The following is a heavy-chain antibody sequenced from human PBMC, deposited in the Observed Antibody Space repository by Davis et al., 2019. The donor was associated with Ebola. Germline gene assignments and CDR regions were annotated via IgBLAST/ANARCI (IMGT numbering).Heavy chain of an antibody. Sequence: PLETLSLTCTVSGGSINSNTFYWGWIRQSPGKGLEWIGRIYYSGATDYNASLKSRVTLSVDRSKNQFSLRLSSVSAADTAVYYCARLGYSSSFMDVWGTGTTVIVSS. CDR1: GGSINSNTFY. CDR2: IYYSGAT. V-gene: IGHV4-39*07. CDR3: ARLGYSSSFMDV. D-gene: IGHD6-19*01. J-gene: IGHJ6*03.